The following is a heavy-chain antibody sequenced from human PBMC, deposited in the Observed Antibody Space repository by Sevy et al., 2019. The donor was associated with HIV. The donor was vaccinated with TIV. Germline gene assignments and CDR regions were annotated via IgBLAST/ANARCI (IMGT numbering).Heavy chain of an antibody. V-gene: IGHV4-59*01. CDR3: ARQFQEYYYGVDV. J-gene: IGHJ6*02. Sequence: SETLSLTCTVSGDSISGYYWSWIRQPPGKGLEWIGYIYYSGRTNYNPSLKSRVTISEDRSKNQLSLKLTPVTAADTAVYYCARQFQEYYYGVDVWGQGTMVTVSS. D-gene: IGHD6-6*01. CDR2: IYYSGRT. CDR1: GDSISGYY.